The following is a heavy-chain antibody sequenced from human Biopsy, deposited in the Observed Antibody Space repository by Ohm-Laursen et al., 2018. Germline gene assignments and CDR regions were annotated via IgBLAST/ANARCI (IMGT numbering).Heavy chain of an antibody. D-gene: IGHD4-23*01. CDR3: ARDTRWSPYSMDV. CDR1: GFTFSDYY. Sequence: SLRLSCAASGFTFSDYYMNWIRQAPGKGLEWVSFITNTGRTVYADSVKGRFTISRDSADNSLHLQMKSLRAEDTAVYYCARDTRWSPYSMDVWGQGTTVTVSS. J-gene: IGHJ6*02. CDR2: ITNTGRTV. V-gene: IGHV3-11*01.